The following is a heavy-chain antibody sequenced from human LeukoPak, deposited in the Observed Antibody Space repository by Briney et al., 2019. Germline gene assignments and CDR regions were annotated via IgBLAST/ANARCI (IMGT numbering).Heavy chain of an antibody. CDR2: ISGSGGST. V-gene: IGHV3-23*01. Sequence: GGSLRLSCAASGFTFTNAWMNWVRQAPGKGLEWVSAISGSGGSTYYADSVKGRFTISRDNSKNTLYLQMNSLRAEDTAVYYCAKGITMIVVVIIAFDYWGQGTPVTVSS. CDR3: AKGITMIVVVIIAFDY. CDR1: GFTFTNAW. D-gene: IGHD3-22*01. J-gene: IGHJ4*02.